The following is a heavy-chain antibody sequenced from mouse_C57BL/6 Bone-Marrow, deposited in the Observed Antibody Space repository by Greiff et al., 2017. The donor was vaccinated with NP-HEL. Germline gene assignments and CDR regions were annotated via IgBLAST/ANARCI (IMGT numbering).Heavy chain of an antibody. CDR3: AGTTVSYFDY. D-gene: IGHD1-1*01. V-gene: IGHV1-50*01. Sequence: QVQLKQPGAELVKPGASVKLSCKASGYTFTSYWMQWVKQRPGQGLEWIGEIDPSDSYPNYNQKFKGKATLTVDTSSSTAYMQLSSLTSEDSAVYYCAGTTVSYFDYWGQGTTLTVSS. CDR1: GYTFTSYW. J-gene: IGHJ2*01. CDR2: IDPSDSYP.